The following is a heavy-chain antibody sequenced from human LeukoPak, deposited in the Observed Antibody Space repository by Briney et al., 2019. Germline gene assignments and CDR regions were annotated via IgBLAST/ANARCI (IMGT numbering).Heavy chain of an antibody. V-gene: IGHV3-48*04. CDR1: GFTFSSYT. CDR2: IGYSSSII. D-gene: IGHD3-3*02. J-gene: IGHJ4*02. CDR3: VRDHIWAFDY. Sequence: GGSLRLSCVASGFTFSSYTMNWVRQAPGKGLEWVSYIGYSSSIIKYADSVKGRFTISRDNAKNSLSLQMNSLRAEDTAVYYCVRDHIWAFDYWGQGALVTVSS.